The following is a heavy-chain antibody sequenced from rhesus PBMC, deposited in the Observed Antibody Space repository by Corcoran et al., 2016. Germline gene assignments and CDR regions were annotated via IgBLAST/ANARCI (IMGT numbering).Heavy chain of an antibody. Sequence: QVQLQESGPGLVKPPETLSLTCAVSGGSLSGYCWGWFREPPGKGLAWIGLVTTSGTTYLHPSLKSRVTLSVTTSKNQVFLKLSPVTVADTAVYYCARDKEGSLDLWGRGVLVTVSS. J-gene: IGHJ5-2*02. CDR3: ARDKEGSLDL. CDR2: VTTSGTT. V-gene: IGHV4S14*01. CDR1: GGSLSGYC.